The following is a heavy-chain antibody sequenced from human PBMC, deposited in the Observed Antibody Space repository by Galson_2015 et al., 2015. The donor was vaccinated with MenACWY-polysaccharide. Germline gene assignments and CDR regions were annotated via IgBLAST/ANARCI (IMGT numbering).Heavy chain of an antibody. CDR3: ARAIAVAGQRRDFDL. CDR1: GGSISSYY. D-gene: IGHD6-19*01. Sequence: ETLSLTCPVSGGSISSYYWNWIRPPPGKGLEWVGYINYSGSTKHNPSLKSRVTMSVDTSKNQFSLNLTSVTDADTAVYYCARAIAVAGQRRDFDLWGRGTLVTVSS. J-gene: IGHJ2*01. V-gene: IGHV4-59*01. CDR2: INYSGST.